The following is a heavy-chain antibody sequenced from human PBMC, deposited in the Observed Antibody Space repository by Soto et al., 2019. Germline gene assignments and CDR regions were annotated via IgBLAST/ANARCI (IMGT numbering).Heavy chain of an antibody. J-gene: IGHJ5*02. Sequence: QVQLVQSGAEVKKPGSSVKVSCKASGGTFSSYTISWVRQAPGQGLEWMGRIIPILGIANYAQKFQGRVTITADKSTSTATMERRRLRSEDTAVYYCARDRDSMVRGVISNGFDPGGQGPLVTVSA. CDR1: GGTFSSYT. CDR2: IIPILGIA. CDR3: ARDRDSMVRGVISNGFDP. D-gene: IGHD3-10*01. V-gene: IGHV1-69*08.